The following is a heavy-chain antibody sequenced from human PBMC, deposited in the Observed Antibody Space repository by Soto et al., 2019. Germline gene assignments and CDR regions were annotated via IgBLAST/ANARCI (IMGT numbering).Heavy chain of an antibody. V-gene: IGHV3-33*01. Sequence: QVQLVESGGGVVQPGRSLRLSCAASGFTFSSYGMHWVRQAPGKGLEWVAVIWYDGSNKYYADSVKGRFTISRDNSKNTLYLQMNSLRAEDTAVYYCARGGYSGDWGTDYYYGMDVWGQGTTVTVSS. CDR3: ARGGYSGDWGTDYYYGMDV. D-gene: IGHD5-12*01. CDR1: GFTFSSYG. J-gene: IGHJ6*02. CDR2: IWYDGSNK.